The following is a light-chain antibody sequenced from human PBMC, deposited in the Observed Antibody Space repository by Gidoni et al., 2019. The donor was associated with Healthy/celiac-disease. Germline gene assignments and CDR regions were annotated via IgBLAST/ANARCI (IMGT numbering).Light chain of an antibody. J-gene: IGKJ2*01. CDR1: QSVLYSSNNKNY. Sequence: DIVMTQSPDSLAVSLGERATINCKSSQSVLYSSNNKNYLAWYQQKPGQPPKLLIYWASTRESGVPDRFSGSGYGTDFTLTISSLQAEDVAVYYCQQYYSTQYTFGHGTKLEIK. CDR3: QQYYSTQYT. V-gene: IGKV4-1*01. CDR2: WAS.